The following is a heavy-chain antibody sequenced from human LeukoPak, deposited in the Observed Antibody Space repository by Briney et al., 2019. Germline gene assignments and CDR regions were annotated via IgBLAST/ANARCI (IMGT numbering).Heavy chain of an antibody. CDR3: AKEGTRRYDFWSGYYPLDY. D-gene: IGHD3-3*01. V-gene: IGHV3-30*02. Sequence: GGSLRLSCAASGFTFSSYGMHWVRQAPGKGLEWVAFIRDDGSNKYYADSVKGRFTIYRDNSKNTLYVQMNSLRAEDTAVYYCAKEGTRRYDFWSGYYPLDYWGQGTLVTVSS. J-gene: IGHJ4*02. CDR2: IRDDGSNK. CDR1: GFTFSSYG.